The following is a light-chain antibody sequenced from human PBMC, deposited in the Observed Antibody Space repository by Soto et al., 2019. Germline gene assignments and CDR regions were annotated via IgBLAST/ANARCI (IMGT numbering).Light chain of an antibody. CDR3: QQYGASPLT. Sequence: EIVLTQSPGTLSLSAGDGVSLSCRASQTVPNNHLAWYQQKPDQAPRLLIFGASNRATGIPDRFGGSGSGTDFTLSISRLEPEYFAVYYCQQYGASPLTFGGGARLEVK. CDR2: GAS. V-gene: IGKV3-20*01. J-gene: IGKJ4*01. CDR1: QTVPNNH.